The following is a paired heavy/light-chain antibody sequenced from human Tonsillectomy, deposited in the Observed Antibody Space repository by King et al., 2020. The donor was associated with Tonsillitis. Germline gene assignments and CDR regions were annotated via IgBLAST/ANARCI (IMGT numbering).Light chain of an antibody. CDR1: QSVSSSY. Sequence: EIVLTQSPGTLSVSPGERATLSCRASQSVSSSYLAWYQQKPGQAPRLLIYGVSSRATGIPDRFSGSGSGTDFTLTINRLEPEDFAVYYCQQYGSSPGTFGQGTKVEIK. CDR2: GVS. CDR3: QQYGSSPGT. V-gene: IGKV3-20*01. J-gene: IGKJ1*01.
Heavy chain of an antibody. J-gene: IGHJ3*02. V-gene: IGHV3-7*03. CDR1: GFTFTNYW. CDR3: ARDLPLFYNYTSETYPSDAFDI. CDR2: IKQDGSKK. D-gene: IGHD3-10*01. Sequence: EVQLVESGGGLVHPGGSLRLSCTASGFTFTNYWMTWVRQAPGKGLEWVANIKQDGSKKYYVDSVKGRFTISRDNGKNSLYLQMNSLGAEDTAVYYCARDLPLFYNYTSETYPSDAFDIWGQGT.